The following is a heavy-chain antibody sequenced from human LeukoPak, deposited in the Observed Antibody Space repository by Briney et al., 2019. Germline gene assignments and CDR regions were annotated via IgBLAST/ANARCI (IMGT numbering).Heavy chain of an antibody. Sequence: SETLSLTCTVSGGSISSYYWSWIRQPPGKGLEWIGYISYSGSTYYNPSLKSRVTISVDTSKSQFSLKLSSVTAADTAVYYCARERLDYYDSSGFPNWFDPWGQGTLVTVSS. CDR3: ARERLDYYDSSGFPNWFDP. D-gene: IGHD3-22*01. V-gene: IGHV4-59*12. J-gene: IGHJ5*02. CDR1: GGSISSYY. CDR2: ISYSGST.